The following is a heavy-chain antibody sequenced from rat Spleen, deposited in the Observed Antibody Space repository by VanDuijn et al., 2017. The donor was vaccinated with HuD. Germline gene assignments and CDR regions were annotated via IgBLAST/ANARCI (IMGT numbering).Heavy chain of an antibody. CDR3: ARQTSITNWFAY. CDR1: GFTFSNYD. V-gene: IGHV5-25*01. J-gene: IGHJ3*01. Sequence: EVQLVESGGGLVQPGRSLKLSCAASGFTFSNYDMAWVRQAPTKGLEWVTSISPSGGNTYYRDSVKGRFTVSRDNAKSTLYLQMDSLRSEDTATYYCARQTSITNWFAYWGQGTLVTVSS. D-gene: IGHD1-10*01. CDR2: ISPSGGNT.